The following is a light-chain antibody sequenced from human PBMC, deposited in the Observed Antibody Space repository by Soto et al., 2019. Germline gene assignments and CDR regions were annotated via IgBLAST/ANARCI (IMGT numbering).Light chain of an antibody. CDR2: GAS. V-gene: IGKV3-20*01. Sequence: EIVLTQSPGTLSLSPGERATLSCRASQSVSSSYLAWYQQKPGQGPRLLIYGASSRATGIPDRFRGSGSGTDFTLTISRLEPEDFAVSPCKHYGRSPPGTFGQGTKLEIK. J-gene: IGKJ2*01. CDR1: QSVSSSY. CDR3: KHYGRSPPGT.